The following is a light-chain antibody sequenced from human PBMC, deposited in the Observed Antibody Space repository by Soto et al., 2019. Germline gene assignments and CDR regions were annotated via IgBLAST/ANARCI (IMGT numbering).Light chain of an antibody. CDR1: PRISSW. Sequence: DIQMTQSPSTLSAAVGARVTITCRARPRISSWFAWYQQNPGEAPKLLIYKPSTLESGVPSRFSGSASGTEFTLTISSLQPDDFATYYCQEYHGYASWTFGQGTQVEIK. CDR2: KPS. J-gene: IGKJ1*01. V-gene: IGKV1-5*03. CDR3: QEYHGYASWT.